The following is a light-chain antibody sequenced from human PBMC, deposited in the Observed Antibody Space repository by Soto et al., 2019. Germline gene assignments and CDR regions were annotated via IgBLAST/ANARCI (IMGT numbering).Light chain of an antibody. CDR3: QQYNTWPYT. V-gene: IGKV3-15*01. Sequence: EIVMTQSPATLSVSPGERATLSCRASQSVSSNLAWYQQKPGQAPRLLIYGASTRATGIPARFSGSGSGTEFTLTIGSLQSEDFAVYYCQQYNTWPYTFAQGTKLEIK. J-gene: IGKJ2*01. CDR1: QSVSSN. CDR2: GAS.